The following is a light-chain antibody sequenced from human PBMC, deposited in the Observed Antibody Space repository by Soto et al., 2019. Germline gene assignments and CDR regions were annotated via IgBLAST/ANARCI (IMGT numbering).Light chain of an antibody. CDR3: SSYTSSSTYVV. Sequence: QSALTQPASVSGSPGQSITISCTGTSSDVGGYNYVSWYQQHPGKAPKLMIYDVSNRPLGVSNRFSGSKSGNTASLTISGLQAEDEADYYCSSYTSSSTYVVFGGGTKLNVL. V-gene: IGLV2-14*01. J-gene: IGLJ2*01. CDR1: SSDVGGYNY. CDR2: DVS.